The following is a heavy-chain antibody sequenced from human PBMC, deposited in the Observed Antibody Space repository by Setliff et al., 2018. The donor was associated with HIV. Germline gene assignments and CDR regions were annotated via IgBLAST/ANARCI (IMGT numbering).Heavy chain of an antibody. CDR3: ARDWGEYYDSSGFSY. V-gene: IGHV3-30-3*01. CDR2: ISYDGNNK. CDR1: GFSFSNYA. Sequence: GGSLRLSCAASGFSFSNYAMHWVRQAPGKGLEWVAVISYDGNNKYYADSVKGRFTISRDNSKNTLYLQMNSPRAEDTAVYYCARDWGEYYDSSGFSYWGQGTLVTVSS. J-gene: IGHJ4*02. D-gene: IGHD3-22*01.